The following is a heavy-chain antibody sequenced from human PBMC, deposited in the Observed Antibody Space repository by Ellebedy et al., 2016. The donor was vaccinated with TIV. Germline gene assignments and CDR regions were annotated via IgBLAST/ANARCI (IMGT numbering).Heavy chain of an antibody. CDR2: IYSDGTT. Sequence: GESLKISCAASGFTVSSNYMSWVRQAPGKGLEWVSVIYSDGTTYYADSVKGRFTISRDNSKNTLYLQMNSLRAEDTAVYYCAKLSVDYFDYWGQGTLVTVSS. CDR3: AKLSVDYFDY. CDR1: GFTVSSNY. J-gene: IGHJ4*02. V-gene: IGHV3-53*01.